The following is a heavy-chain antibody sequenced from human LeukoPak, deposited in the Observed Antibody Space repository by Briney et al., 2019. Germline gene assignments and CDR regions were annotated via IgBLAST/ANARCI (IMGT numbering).Heavy chain of an antibody. J-gene: IGHJ3*02. D-gene: IGHD3-9*01. V-gene: IGHV4-59*12. Sequence: SETLSLTCTGSGGSISSYYWSWIRQPPGKGLEWFGYINYSGSTNYNPSLKSRVTISVDTSKNQFSLKLSSVTAADTAVYYCARFTPNYDILTGYYKGAFDIWGQGTMVTVSS. CDR2: INYSGST. CDR1: GGSISSYY. CDR3: ARFTPNYDILTGYYKGAFDI.